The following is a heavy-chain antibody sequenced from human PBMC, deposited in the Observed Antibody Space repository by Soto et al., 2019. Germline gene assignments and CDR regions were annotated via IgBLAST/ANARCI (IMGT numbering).Heavy chain of an antibody. CDR3: ARAYEGDYFDY. CDR1: GFTFSSYA. CDR2: ISYDGSNK. Sequence: QVQLVESGGGVVQPGRSLRLSCAASGFTFSSYAMHWVRQAPGKGLEWVAVISYDGSNKYYADSVKGRFTISRDNSKNPLYLRMNRLRAEDTAVYYCARAYEGDYFDYWGQGTLVTVSS. V-gene: IGHV3-30-3*01. J-gene: IGHJ4*02. D-gene: IGHD3-16*01.